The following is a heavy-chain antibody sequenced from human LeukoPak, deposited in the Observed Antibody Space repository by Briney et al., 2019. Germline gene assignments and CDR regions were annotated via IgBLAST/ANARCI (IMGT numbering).Heavy chain of an antibody. Sequence: PGGSLRLSCAASGFTFSGYAKSWVRQAPGKGLEWVSAISGSGGSTYYADSVKGRFTISRDNSKNTLYLQMNSLRAEDTAVYYCAKYYGSGSYYNVWVMDYFDYWGQGTLVTVSS. CDR3: AKYYGSGSYYNVWVMDYFDY. J-gene: IGHJ4*02. D-gene: IGHD3-10*01. CDR2: ISGSGGST. CDR1: GFTFSGYA. V-gene: IGHV3-23*01.